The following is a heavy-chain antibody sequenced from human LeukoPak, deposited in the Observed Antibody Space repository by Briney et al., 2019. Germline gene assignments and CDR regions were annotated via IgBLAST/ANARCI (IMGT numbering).Heavy chain of an antibody. Sequence: SETLSFTCTVSGVSISSTTYYWGWIRQPPGKGLGWIGTINYSGSTYYNPPRKSRVTMSVDTSKSQFSLKLSSVTAADTAVYYCTRRITGTTSDSFDYWGQGILVTVSS. CDR3: TRRITGTTSDSFDY. D-gene: IGHD1-20*01. V-gene: IGHV4-39*01. CDR2: INYSGST. CDR1: GVSISSTTYY. J-gene: IGHJ4*02.